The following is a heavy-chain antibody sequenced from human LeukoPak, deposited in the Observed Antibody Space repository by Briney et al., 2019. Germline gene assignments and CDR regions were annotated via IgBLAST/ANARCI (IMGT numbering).Heavy chain of an antibody. CDR1: GFTVSSNY. J-gene: IGHJ4*02. V-gene: IGHV3-23*01. CDR2: ISGSGGST. Sequence: GGSLRLSCAASGFTVSSNYMSWVRQAPGKGLEWVSAISGSGGSTYYADSVKGRFTISRDNSKNTLYLQMNSLRAEDTAVYYCATARRGGGYFDYWGQGTLVTVSS. CDR3: ATARRGGGYFDY. D-gene: IGHD3-16*01.